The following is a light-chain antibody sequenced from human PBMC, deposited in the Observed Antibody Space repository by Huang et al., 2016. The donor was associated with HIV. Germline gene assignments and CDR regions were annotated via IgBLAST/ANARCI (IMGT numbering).Light chain of an antibody. CDR3: HQYGTSPYT. J-gene: IGKJ2*01. Sequence: EVLLTQSPGTLSSSPGERVTVSCRASQSLRHRFVAWYQQRPGQAPRLLIYSASTRASGSLYRFSGSGSGTDFTRTINRLEPSDFSLYYCHQYGTSPYTFGQGTNLDVK. V-gene: IGKV3-20*01. CDR1: QSLRHRF. CDR2: SAS.